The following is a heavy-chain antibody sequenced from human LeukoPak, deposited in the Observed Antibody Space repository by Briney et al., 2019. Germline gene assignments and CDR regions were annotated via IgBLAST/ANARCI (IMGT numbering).Heavy chain of an antibody. CDR1: GFTFSSYA. CDR3: ARDRAGTGRDY. V-gene: IGHV3-30-3*01. D-gene: IGHD1-7*01. J-gene: IGHJ4*02. CDR2: ISYDGSNK. Sequence: PGGSLRLSCAASGFTFSSYAMHWVRQAPGKGLEWVAVISYDGSNKYYADSVKGRFTISRDNSKNTLYLQMNSLRAEDTAVYYCARDRAGTGRDYWGQGTLVTASS.